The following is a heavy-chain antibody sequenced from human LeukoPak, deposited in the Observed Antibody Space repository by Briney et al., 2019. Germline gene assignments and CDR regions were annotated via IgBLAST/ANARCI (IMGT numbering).Heavy chain of an antibody. V-gene: IGHV4-34*01. CDR1: GGSFSGYY. J-gene: IGHJ4*02. CDR2: INHSGST. CDR3: AGGGYYDSSGYQFDY. Sequence: SETLSLTCAVYGGSFSGYYWSWIRQPPGKGLEWIGEINHSGSTNYNPSLKSRVTISVDTSKNQFSLKLSSVTAADTAVYYCAGGGYYDSSGYQFDYWGQGTLVTVSS. D-gene: IGHD3-22*01.